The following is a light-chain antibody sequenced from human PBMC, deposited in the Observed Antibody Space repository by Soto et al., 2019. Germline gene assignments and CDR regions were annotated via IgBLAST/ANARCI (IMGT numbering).Light chain of an antibody. V-gene: IGKV3-15*01. CDR2: GAS. J-gene: IGKJ5*01. CDR3: QQYNNWPIT. CDR1: QSVSSN. Sequence: EIVMTQSPATLSVSPGERSTLSCRASQSVSSNLAWYQQKPGQAPRLLIYGASTRATGIPARFSGSGSGTEFTLTISSLQSEDFEVYYCQQYNNWPITFGQGTRLEL.